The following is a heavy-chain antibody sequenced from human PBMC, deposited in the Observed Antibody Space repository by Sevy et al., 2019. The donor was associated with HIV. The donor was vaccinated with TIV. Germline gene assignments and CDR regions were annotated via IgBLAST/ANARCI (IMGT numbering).Heavy chain of an antibody. CDR2: INSDGSST. D-gene: IGHD3-22*01. CDR3: SRGLYYYDMRGHQEPGDY. CDR1: GITLTPYW. J-gene: IGHJ4*02. V-gene: IGHV3-74*01. Sequence: GGSLGLSCAASGITLTPYWMHWVRQVPGKGLVWVSRINSDGSSTSYAESVKGRFTISRDNGKNTVYLQMKSLRVEDTAVYFCSRGLYYYDMRGHQEPGDYWGQGVLVTVSS.